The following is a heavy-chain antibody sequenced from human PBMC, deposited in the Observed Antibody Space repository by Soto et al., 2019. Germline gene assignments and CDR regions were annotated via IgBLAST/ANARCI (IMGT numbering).Heavy chain of an antibody. CDR3: ASACSSTSCHYYYYGMDV. CDR1: GGTFSSYA. J-gene: IGHJ6*02. D-gene: IGHD2-2*01. V-gene: IGHV1-69*13. Sequence: SVKVSCKASGGTFSSYAISWVRQSPVQGLEWMGGIIPIFGTANYAQKFQGRVTITADESTSTAYMELSSLRSEDTAVYYCASACSSTSCHYYYYGMDVWGQGTTVTVSS. CDR2: IIPIFGTA.